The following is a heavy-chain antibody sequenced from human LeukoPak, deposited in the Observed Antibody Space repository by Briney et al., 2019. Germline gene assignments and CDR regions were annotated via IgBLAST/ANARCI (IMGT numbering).Heavy chain of an antibody. J-gene: IGHJ5*02. CDR1: GFTFSSYA. CDR2: ISGSGGST. CDR3: VPLGGYCGGGSCYH. Sequence: PGGSLRLSCAASGFTFSSYAMSWVRQAPGKGLECVSAISGSGGSTYYADSVKGRFTISRDNSKNTLYLQMNSLRAEDTAVYYCVPLGGYCGGGSCYHWGQGTLVTVSS. D-gene: IGHD2-15*01. V-gene: IGHV3-23*01.